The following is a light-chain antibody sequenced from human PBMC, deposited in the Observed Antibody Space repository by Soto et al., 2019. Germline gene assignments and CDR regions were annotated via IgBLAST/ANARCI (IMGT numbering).Light chain of an antibody. V-gene: IGKV3-15*01. CDR3: QQHSNWPPIT. J-gene: IGKJ5*01. Sequence: EIVMTQSPVILSVSPGERATLSCRASQSVSRNLAWYQQKPGQAPRLLIHGASTRAATIPARFSGSGSGTEFTLTISSLQSEDFAVYYCQQHSNWPPITFGQGTRLEIK. CDR2: GAS. CDR1: QSVSRN.